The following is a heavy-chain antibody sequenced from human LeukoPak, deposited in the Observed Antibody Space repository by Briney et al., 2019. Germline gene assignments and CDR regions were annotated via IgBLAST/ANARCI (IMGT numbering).Heavy chain of an antibody. Sequence: SETLSLTCTVSGGSISSYYWSWIRQPPGKGLEWIGYTYYSGSTNYNPSLKSRVTISVDTSKNQFSLKLSSVTAADTAVYYCARHPTKRPFDYWGQGTLVTVSS. CDR3: ARHPTKRPFDY. CDR1: GGSISSYY. D-gene: IGHD5-12*01. CDR2: TYYSGST. V-gene: IGHV4-59*08. J-gene: IGHJ4*02.